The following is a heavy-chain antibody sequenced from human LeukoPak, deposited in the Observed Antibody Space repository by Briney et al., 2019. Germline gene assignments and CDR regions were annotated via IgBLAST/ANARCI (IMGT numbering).Heavy chain of an antibody. D-gene: IGHD6-13*01. CDR3: SLAGSSRGGY. V-gene: IGHV3-7*01. CDR1: GFTFSDYW. J-gene: IGHJ4*02. Sequence: GGSLRLSCAASGFTFSDYWMTWVRQAPGKGLEWVANIKEDGGEKNYVDSVKGRFTISRDNAKNSLYLQMNSLRAEDTAVYYCSLAGSSRGGYWGQGTLVTVSS. CDR2: IKEDGGEK.